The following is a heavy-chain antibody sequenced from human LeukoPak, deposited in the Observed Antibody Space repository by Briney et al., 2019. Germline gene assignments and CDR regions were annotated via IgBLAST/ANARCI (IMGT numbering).Heavy chain of an antibody. CDR2: IKQDGSEE. D-gene: IGHD3-10*01. J-gene: IGHJ4*02. Sequence: PGGSLRLSCAASGFTFSSDSMNWVRQAPGKGLEWVANIKQDGSEEYYVDSVKGRFTISRDNAKNSLYLQMNSLRAEDTAVYYCARDVLTSTGHYWGQGTLVTVSS. V-gene: IGHV3-7*01. CDR1: GFTFSSDS. CDR3: ARDVLTSTGHY.